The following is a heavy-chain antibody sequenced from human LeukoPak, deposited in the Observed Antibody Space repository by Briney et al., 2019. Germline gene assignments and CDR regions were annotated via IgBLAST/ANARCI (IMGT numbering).Heavy chain of an antibody. J-gene: IGHJ6*02. CDR3: ARAVYRYDSRGLYYYYYGMDV. D-gene: IGHD3-22*01. Sequence: SVKVSCKASGGTFSSYAISWVRQAPGQGLEWMGGIIPIFGTANYAQKFQGRVTITADESTSTAYMELSSLRSEDTAVYYCARAVYRYDSRGLYYYYYGMDVWGQGTTVTVSS. CDR2: IIPIFGTA. V-gene: IGHV1-69*13. CDR1: GGTFSSYA.